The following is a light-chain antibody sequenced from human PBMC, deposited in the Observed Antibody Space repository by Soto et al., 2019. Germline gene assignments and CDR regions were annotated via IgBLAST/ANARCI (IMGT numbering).Light chain of an antibody. CDR3: QQYFTAPYS. Sequence: NVVTQSPDSLAVSLGERATINCKSSQTVLYSSNNKNFLAWYQQKPGKPPKLLIDWASTRQSGVPDRFSGSGSGSNFTLTITNLQAEDVSVYYCQQYFTAPYSFGQGTKLEI. CDR1: QTVLYSSNNKNF. V-gene: IGKV4-1*01. CDR2: WAS. J-gene: IGKJ2*03.